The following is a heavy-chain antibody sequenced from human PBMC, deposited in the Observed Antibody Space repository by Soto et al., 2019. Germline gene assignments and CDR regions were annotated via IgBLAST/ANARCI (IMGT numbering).Heavy chain of an antibody. CDR3: ARVPNFSSGYYCYFDY. Sequence: PSETLSLTCAVSGGSISSSNWWSWVRQPPGKGLEWIGEIYHSGSTNYNPSLKSRVTISVDKSKNQFSLKLSSVTAADTAVYYCARVPNFSSGYYCYFDYWGQGTLVTVSS. CDR1: GGSISSSNW. D-gene: IGHD3-22*01. CDR2: IYHSGST. J-gene: IGHJ4*02. V-gene: IGHV4-4*02.